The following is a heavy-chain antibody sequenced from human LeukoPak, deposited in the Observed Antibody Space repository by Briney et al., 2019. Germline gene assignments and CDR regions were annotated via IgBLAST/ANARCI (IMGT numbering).Heavy chain of an antibody. CDR1: GLTFSSYS. Sequence: GRSLRPACAPSGLTFSSYSTDSVRQAPGKRLECVSYIRSSSSTICYADSVEGRFIIFRDNSKHSLYMQLNSLRDEVTAVYYCARDGMVRGVIFWDAFAIWGEGKMVTVSS. D-gene: IGHD3-10*01. V-gene: IGHV3-48*02. CDR3: ARDGMVRGVIFWDAFAI. J-gene: IGHJ3*02. CDR2: IRSSSSTI.